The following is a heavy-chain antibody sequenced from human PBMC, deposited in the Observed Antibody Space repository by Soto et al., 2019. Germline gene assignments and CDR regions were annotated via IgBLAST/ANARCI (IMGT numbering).Heavy chain of an antibody. J-gene: IGHJ4*02. D-gene: IGHD1-26*01. CDR1: GFTFDDYG. V-gene: IGHV3-20*04. CDR2: VNWNGGST. Sequence: EVQLVESGGGVLRPGGALRLSCAASGFTFDDYGMSWARQAPGKGLEWVSGVNWNGGSTGYADSVKGRFTISRDNAKNSLYLQMNSLRAEDTAFYYCVRGASLNFDYWCQGTLVTVSS. CDR3: VRGASLNFDY.